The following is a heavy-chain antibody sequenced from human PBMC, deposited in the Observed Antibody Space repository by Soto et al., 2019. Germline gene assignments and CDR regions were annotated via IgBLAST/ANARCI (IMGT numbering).Heavy chain of an antibody. CDR2: ISYDGSNK. CDR1: GFTFSSYG. D-gene: IGHD4-4*01. V-gene: IGHV3-30*18. J-gene: IGHJ4*02. Sequence: QVQLVESGGGVVQPGRSLRLSCAASGFTFSSYGMHWVRQAPGKGLEWVAVISYDGSNKYYADSVKGRFTISRDNSKKTLYLRMNSLRAEDTAVYYCAKGRVPTPYSNYERGPFDYWGQGTLVTVSS. CDR3: AKGRVPTPYSNYERGPFDY.